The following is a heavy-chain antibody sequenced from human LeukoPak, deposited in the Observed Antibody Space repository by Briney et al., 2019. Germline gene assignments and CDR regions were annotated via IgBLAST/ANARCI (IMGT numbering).Heavy chain of an antibody. D-gene: IGHD2-8*01. J-gene: IGHJ4*02. Sequence: GGSLRLSCAASGFTFSSYAVSWVRQAPGKGLEWVSSICGSGGSTYSAGSVKGRFTISRDNSKNTLYLQMNSLRAEDTALYYCAKDRSCTNDICHGDFDYWGQGTLVTVSS. CDR3: AKDRSCTNDICHGDFDY. CDR1: GFTFSSYA. CDR2: ICGSGGST. V-gene: IGHV3-23*01.